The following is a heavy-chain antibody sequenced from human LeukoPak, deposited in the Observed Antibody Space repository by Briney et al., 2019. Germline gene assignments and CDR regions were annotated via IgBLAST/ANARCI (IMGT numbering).Heavy chain of an antibody. J-gene: IGHJ4*02. V-gene: IGHV3-43*02. D-gene: IGHD4-23*01. CDR2: ISGVSGNT. CDR1: GFTFDDYA. Sequence: GGSLRLSCAASGFTFDDYAMHWVRRAPGKGLEWVSLISGVSGNTYYADSVKGRFTISRDNSKNSLYLQTNSVRAEDTAFYYCARAKSRNGGDSDGYFDYWGQGTPVTVFS. CDR3: ARAKSRNGGDSDGYFDY.